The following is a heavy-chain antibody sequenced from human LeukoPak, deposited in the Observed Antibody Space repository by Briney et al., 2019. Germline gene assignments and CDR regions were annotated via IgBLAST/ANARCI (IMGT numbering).Heavy chain of an antibody. J-gene: IGHJ4*02. D-gene: IGHD4-17*01. CDR1: GGSISSYY. CDR2: IYYSGST. CDR3: ATRGGTYGDYEDY. Sequence: PSETLSLTCTVSGGSISSYYWSWIRQPPGKGLEWIGYIYYSGSTNYNPSLKSRVTISVDTSKNQFSLKLSSVTAADTAVYYCATRGGTYGDYEDYWGQGTLVTVSS. V-gene: IGHV4-59*08.